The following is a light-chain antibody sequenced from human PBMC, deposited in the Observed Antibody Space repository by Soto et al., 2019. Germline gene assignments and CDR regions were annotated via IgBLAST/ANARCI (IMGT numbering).Light chain of an antibody. CDR1: SSNIGKNY. J-gene: IGLJ2*01. Sequence: QSVLTQPPSVSAAPGQKVTISCSGSSSNIGKNYVSWYQQLPGTAPKLLIYDTNKRPSGIPDRFSGSKSGTSATLGITGLQTGDEADYYCGTWDSTLSGGGVFDGGTKLTVL. CDR3: GTWDSTLSGGGV. V-gene: IGLV1-51*01. CDR2: DTN.